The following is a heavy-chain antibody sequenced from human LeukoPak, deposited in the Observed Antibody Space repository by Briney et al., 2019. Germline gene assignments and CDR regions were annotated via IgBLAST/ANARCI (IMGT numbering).Heavy chain of an antibody. CDR1: GYSISSGYY. V-gene: IGHV4-38-2*02. CDR3: ARDRSGSYFDY. Sequence: PSETLSLTCTVSGYSISSGYYWSWIRQPPGKGLEWIGEINHSGSTNYNPSLKSRVTISVDTSKNQFSLQLSSVTAADTAVYYCARDRSGSYFDYWGQGTLVTVSS. J-gene: IGHJ4*02. CDR2: INHSGST. D-gene: IGHD3-3*01.